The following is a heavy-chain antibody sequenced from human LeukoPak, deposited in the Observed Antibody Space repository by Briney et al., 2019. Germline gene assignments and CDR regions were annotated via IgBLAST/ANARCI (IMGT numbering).Heavy chain of an antibody. Sequence: GESLKIPCKGSGYRFTNYWIGWVRQMPGKGLEWMGIIFPGDSHTRYSPSFQGQVTMSADKSISTAYLQWSSLRASDTAMYYCARSSVNWFDPWGQGTLVTVSS. CDR3: ARSSVNWFDP. D-gene: IGHD3-3*01. CDR2: IFPGDSHT. V-gene: IGHV5-51*01. J-gene: IGHJ5*02. CDR1: GYRFTNYW.